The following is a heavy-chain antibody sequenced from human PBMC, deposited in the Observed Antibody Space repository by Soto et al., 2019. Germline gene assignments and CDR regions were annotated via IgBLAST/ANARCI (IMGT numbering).Heavy chain of an antibody. CDR1: GYTFTSYD. CDR3: ARSFKDFRHYPDSFDI. J-gene: IGHJ3*02. CDR2: MNPNSGNT. Sequence: ASVKVSCKASGYTFTSYDINWVRQATGQGLEWMGWMNPNSGNTGYAQKFQGRVTMTRNTSISTAYMELSSLRSEDTAVYYCARSFKDFRHYPDSFDIRGLGTMVTGSS. V-gene: IGHV1-8*01. D-gene: IGHD4-17*01.